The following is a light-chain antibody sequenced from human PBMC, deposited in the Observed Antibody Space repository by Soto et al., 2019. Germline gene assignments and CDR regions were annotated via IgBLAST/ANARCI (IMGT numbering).Light chain of an antibody. J-gene: IGKJ5*01. CDR1: QSVSSY. CDR3: QQRSN. V-gene: IGKV3-11*01. CDR2: DAS. Sequence: EIVLTQSPATLSLSPGERATLSCRASQSVSSYLAWYQQKPGQAPRLLISDASNRATGIPARFSGSGSGTDSTLTISSLEPEDFAVYYCQQRSNFGQGTQLEIK.